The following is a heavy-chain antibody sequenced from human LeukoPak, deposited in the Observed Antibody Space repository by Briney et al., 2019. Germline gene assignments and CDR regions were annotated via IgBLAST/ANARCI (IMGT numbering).Heavy chain of an antibody. D-gene: IGHD4/OR15-4a*01. V-gene: IGHV3-20*04. CDR3: ARDYGGTGGDAFDI. CDR1: GFTFDDYG. CDR2: INWNGSST. J-gene: IGHJ3*02. Sequence: PGGSLRLSCAASGFTFDDYGMSWVRQAPGKGLEWVSGINWNGSSTGYADSVKGRFTISRDNAKNSLYLQMNSLRAEDTALYYCARDYGGTGGDAFDIWGQGTMVTVPS.